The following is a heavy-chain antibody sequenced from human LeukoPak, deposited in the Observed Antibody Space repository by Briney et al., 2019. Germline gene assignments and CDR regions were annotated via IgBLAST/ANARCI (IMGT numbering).Heavy chain of an antibody. CDR1: GGSISSYY. Sequence: NPSETLSLTCTVSGGSISSYYWSWLRQPPGKGLEWIGYIYYSGSTNYNPSLKSRVTISVNTSKNQFSLKLSSVTAADTAVYYCARSGSITDYYYYMDVWGKGTTVTASS. CDR2: IYYSGST. CDR3: ARSGSITDYYYYMDV. D-gene: IGHD1-14*01. V-gene: IGHV4-59*01. J-gene: IGHJ6*03.